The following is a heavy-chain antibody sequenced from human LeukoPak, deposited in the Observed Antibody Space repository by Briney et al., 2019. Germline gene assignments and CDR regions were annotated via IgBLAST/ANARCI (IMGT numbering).Heavy chain of an antibody. V-gene: IGHV4-39*07. CDR1: GGSISSASYF. CDR3: AREMGHDLTEFDS. J-gene: IGHJ4*02. Sequence: SETLSLTCSVSGGSISSASYFWGWIPQPPGKGLEWIGAIYYNGITYYNPSLKSRITISIDTSKNQFSLILNSVTAADTAFYYCAREMGHDLTEFDSWGQGTLVTVSS. CDR2: IYYNGIT. D-gene: IGHD3-3*01.